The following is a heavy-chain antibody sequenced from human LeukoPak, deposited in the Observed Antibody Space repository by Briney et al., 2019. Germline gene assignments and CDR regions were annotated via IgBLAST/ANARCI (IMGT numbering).Heavy chain of an antibody. J-gene: IGHJ4*02. V-gene: IGHV3-53*01. CDR3: ARDWGSYSN. D-gene: IGHD3-16*01. CDR1: GFTFSSYT. Sequence: GGSLRLSCAASGFTFSSYTMNWVRQAPGKGLEWVSVIYSGGSTYYADSVKVRVTISRDNSKNTLYLQMNSLRAEDTAVYYCARDWGSYSNWGQGTLVTVSS. CDR2: IYSGGST.